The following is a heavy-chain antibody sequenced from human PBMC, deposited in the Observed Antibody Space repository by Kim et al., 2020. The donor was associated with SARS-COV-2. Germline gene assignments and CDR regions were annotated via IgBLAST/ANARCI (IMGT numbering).Heavy chain of an antibody. Sequence: SVKGRFTISRDNSKNSLYLQMNSLRTEDTALYYCAKDMGITGTTTSFDYWGQGTLVTVSS. J-gene: IGHJ4*02. V-gene: IGHV3-43*01. CDR3: AKDMGITGTTTSFDY. D-gene: IGHD1-7*01.